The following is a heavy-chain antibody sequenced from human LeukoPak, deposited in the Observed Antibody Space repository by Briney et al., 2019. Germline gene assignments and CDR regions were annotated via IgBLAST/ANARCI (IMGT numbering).Heavy chain of an antibody. CDR3: ARGSWYRDGYYYYGMDV. V-gene: IGHV4-34*01. CDR2: INHSGST. D-gene: IGHD6-13*01. CDR1: GGSFSGYY. Sequence: SETLSLTCAVYGGSFSGYYWSWIRQPPGKGLEWIGEINHSGSTNYNPSLKGRVTISVDTSKNQFSLKLSSVTAADTAVYYCARGSWYRDGYYYYGMDVWGKGTTVTVSS. J-gene: IGHJ6*04.